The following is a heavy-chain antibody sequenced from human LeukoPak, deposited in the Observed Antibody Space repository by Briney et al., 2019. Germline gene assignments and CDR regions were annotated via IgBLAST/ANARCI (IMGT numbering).Heavy chain of an antibody. CDR3: AKDSVWGSGQNAFDI. V-gene: IGHV3-9*01. CDR1: GFTFDDYA. D-gene: IGHD6-19*01. Sequence: GGSLRLSCAASGFTFDDYAMHWDRQAPGKGLEWVSGISWNSGTIGYADSVKGRFTMSRDNAKNSLYLQMNSLRAEDTALYYCAKDSVWGSGQNAFDIWGQGTMVTVSS. J-gene: IGHJ3*02. CDR2: ISWNSGTI.